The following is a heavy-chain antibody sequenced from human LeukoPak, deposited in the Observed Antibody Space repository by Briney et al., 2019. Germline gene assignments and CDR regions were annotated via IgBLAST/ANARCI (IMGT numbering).Heavy chain of an antibody. V-gene: IGHV3-74*01. J-gene: IGHJ6*03. CDR1: GFTFSSYW. Sequence: GGSLRLSCAASGFTFSSYWMHWVRQAPGKGPVWVSRINSDGSSTSYADSVKGRFTISRDNAKNTLYLQMNSLRAEDTAVYYCATNYYYYMDVWGKGTTVTVSS. CDR2: INSDGSST. CDR3: ATNYYYYMDV.